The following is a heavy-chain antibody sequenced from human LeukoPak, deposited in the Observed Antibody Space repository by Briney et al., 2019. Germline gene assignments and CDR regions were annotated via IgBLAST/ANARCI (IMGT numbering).Heavy chain of an antibody. D-gene: IGHD4-17*01. V-gene: IGHV3-48*01. CDR1: GFTFSRYS. J-gene: IGHJ4*02. CDR3: ARGVTSIDY. Sequence: GGSLRLSCAASGFTFSRYSMNWVRQAPGKGLEWVSYISSSSSTIYYADSVKGRFTISRDNAKNSLYLQMNSLRAEDTAVYYCARGVTSIDYWGQGTLVTVSS. CDR2: ISSSSSTI.